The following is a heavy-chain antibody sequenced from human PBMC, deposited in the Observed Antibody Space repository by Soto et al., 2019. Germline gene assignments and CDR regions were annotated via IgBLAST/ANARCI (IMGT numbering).Heavy chain of an antibody. Sequence: ASVKVSCKVSGYTLTELSMHWVRQAPGKGLEWMGGFDPEDGETIYAQKFQGRVTMTEDTSTDTAYMELSSLRSEDTAVYYCATVALLDGWFXPWGQGTLVXVSS. V-gene: IGHV1-24*01. CDR2: FDPEDGET. CDR1: GYTLTELS. CDR3: ATVALLDGWFXP. J-gene: IGHJ5*02. D-gene: IGHD1-1*01.